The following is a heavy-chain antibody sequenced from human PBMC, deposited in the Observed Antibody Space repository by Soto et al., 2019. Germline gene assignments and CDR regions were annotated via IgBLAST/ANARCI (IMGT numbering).Heavy chain of an antibody. CDR2: ISYDGSNK. V-gene: IGHV3-30*18. Sequence: QVQLVESGGGVVQPGRSLRLSCAASGFTFSSYGMHWVRQAPGKGLEWVAVISYDGSNKYYADSVKGRFTISRDNSKNTLNLQMNSLRAEDTAVYYCAKEDRGYRYGPYYYYYYGMDVWGQGTTVTVSS. J-gene: IGHJ6*02. CDR1: GFTFSSYG. CDR3: AKEDRGYRYGPYYYYYYGMDV. D-gene: IGHD5-18*01.